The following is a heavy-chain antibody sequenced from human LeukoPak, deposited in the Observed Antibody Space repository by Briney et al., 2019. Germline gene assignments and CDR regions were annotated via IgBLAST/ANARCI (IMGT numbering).Heavy chain of an antibody. V-gene: IGHV4-34*01. Sequence: SETLSLTCAVYGGSFSGYYWSWIRQPPGKGLEWIGEINHSGSTNYNPSLKSRVTISVDTSKNQFSLKLSSVTAADTAVYYCARGVQLWLNWFDPWGQGTLVTVSS. J-gene: IGHJ5*02. CDR3: ARGVQLWLNWFDP. CDR2: INHSGST. CDR1: GGSFSGYY. D-gene: IGHD5-18*01.